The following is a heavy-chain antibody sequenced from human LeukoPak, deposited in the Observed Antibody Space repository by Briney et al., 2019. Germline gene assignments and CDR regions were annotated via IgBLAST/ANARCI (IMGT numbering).Heavy chain of an antibody. D-gene: IGHD3-10*01. CDR1: GASISSYY. CDR3: ARGRTYYYGSGRAYQYYYYYYMDV. V-gene: IGHV4-59*12. J-gene: IGHJ6*03. CDR2: INYSGST. Sequence: SETLSLTCTVSGASISSYYWSWIRQPPGKGLEWVAYINYSGSTRYNPSLKSRVTISVDTSKNQFSLKLNSVTAADTAVYYCARGRTYYYGSGRAYQYYYYYYMDVWGKGTTVTVSS.